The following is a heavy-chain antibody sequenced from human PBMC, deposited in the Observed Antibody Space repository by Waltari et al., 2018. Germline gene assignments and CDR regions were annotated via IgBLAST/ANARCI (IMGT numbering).Heavy chain of an antibody. D-gene: IGHD3-10*01. J-gene: IGHJ4*02. V-gene: IGHV1-18*01. CDR1: GYSFTSYG. CDR2: IYTYNGNT. Sequence: LVQSGTEVKKPGASVKVSCKASGYSFTSYGISWVRQAPGQGLEWLGWIYTYNGNTKYSEKFKGRLTLSTDTSTSTVYMELRSLTSDDTAVYYCAREPTYYGSGSFPFDFWGQGSLVTVSS. CDR3: AREPTYYGSGSFPFDF.